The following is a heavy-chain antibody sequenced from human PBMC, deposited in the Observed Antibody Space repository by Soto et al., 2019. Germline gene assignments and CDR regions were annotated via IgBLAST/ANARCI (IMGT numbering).Heavy chain of an antibody. CDR2: MNPNSGNT. J-gene: IGHJ4*02. V-gene: IGHV1-8*01. CDR1: GYTFTSYD. CDR3: ARDKVGMVDY. Sequence: QLKLVQSGAEVKKPGASVKVSCKASGYTFTSYDINWVRQATGQGHEWMGWMNPNSGNTGNAQKFQGRVTMTRNTSISTADMALSNLRYEDTAVYYCARDKVGMVDYWGQGTLVTVSS. D-gene: IGHD5-12*01.